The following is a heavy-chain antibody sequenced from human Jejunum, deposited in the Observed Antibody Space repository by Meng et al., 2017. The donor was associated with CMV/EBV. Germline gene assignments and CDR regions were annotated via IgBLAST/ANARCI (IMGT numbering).Heavy chain of an antibody. D-gene: IGHD6-13*01. Sequence: FTNYYIHWVRQAPGQEPERMGIINPGGGSTSYAQKFQGRITVTRDTSTSTVYMELSSLKSDDTAVYYCARVTYTSSWSEAGFEYWGQGTRVTVSS. CDR1: FTNYY. CDR2: INPGGGST. J-gene: IGHJ4*02. V-gene: IGHV1-46*01. CDR3: ARVTYTSSWSEAGFEY.